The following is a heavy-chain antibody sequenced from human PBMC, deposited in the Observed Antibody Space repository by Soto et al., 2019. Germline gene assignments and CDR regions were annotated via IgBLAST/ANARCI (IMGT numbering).Heavy chain of an antibody. CDR2: ISYDGSNE. CDR3: AKDIYYHDSSGYYIFDY. J-gene: IGHJ4*02. D-gene: IGHD3-22*01. CDR1: GFTFSSYG. Sequence: GGALRLSCAGSGFTFSSYGIHWGRQAPGKGLEWVAHISYDGSNEHYVDSVKGRFTISRDNSKNTLYLQMNSLRAEDTDVYYCAKDIYYHDSSGYYIFDYRGQRTPVPVSS. V-gene: IGHV3-30*18.